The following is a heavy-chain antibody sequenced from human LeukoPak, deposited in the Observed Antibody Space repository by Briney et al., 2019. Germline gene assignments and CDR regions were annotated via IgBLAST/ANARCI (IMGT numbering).Heavy chain of an antibody. Sequence: SGPTLVNPTQTLTLTCTFSGFSLTTSGVGVGWIRQPPGKAPECLALIYWDNDRRYSPSLRSRLTITKDTSKNQVVLTMTNMDPVDTATYFCAHRVFQGGYWDSGKFDYWGRGAPVTVSS. CDR3: AHRVFQGGYWDSGKFDY. D-gene: IGHD2-8*02. J-gene: IGHJ4*02. CDR2: IYWDNDR. CDR1: GFSLTTSGVG. V-gene: IGHV2-5*02.